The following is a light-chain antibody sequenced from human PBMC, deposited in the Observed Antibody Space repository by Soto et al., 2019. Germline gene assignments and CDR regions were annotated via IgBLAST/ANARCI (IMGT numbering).Light chain of an antibody. V-gene: IGLV1-51*02. CDR1: RSNIGRNY. CDR2: ENN. Sequence: QSVLTQPPSVSAASGQKVTLSCSGSRSNIGRNYVSWYQQVPGTAPKLLVYENNKRPSGIPDRFSGSKSGSSATLGITGLQTGDEADYYCGTWDSSLDTGVFGTGTKLTVL. J-gene: IGLJ1*01. CDR3: GTWDSSLDTGV.